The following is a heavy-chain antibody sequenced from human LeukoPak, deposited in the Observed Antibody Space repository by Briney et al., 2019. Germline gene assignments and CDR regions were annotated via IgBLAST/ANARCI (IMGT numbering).Heavy chain of an antibody. CDR2: ISYDGRDK. CDR1: GFIFSTYA. Sequence: GSLRLSCAASGFIFSTYAMHWARQAPGKGLEWVAVISYDGRDKYYADSVKGRFTLSRDNSKNTLYLQLNSLRTEDTAVYYCARDMGGQLVIIGEFDYWGQGTLVTVSS. CDR3: ARDMGGQLVIIGEFDY. D-gene: IGHD3-9*01. J-gene: IGHJ4*02. V-gene: IGHV3-30*03.